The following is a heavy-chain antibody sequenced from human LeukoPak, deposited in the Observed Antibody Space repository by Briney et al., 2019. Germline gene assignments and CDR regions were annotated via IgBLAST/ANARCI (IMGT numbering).Heavy chain of an antibody. Sequence: GGSLRLSCAASGFTVSSNYMSWVRQAPGKGLEWVSVIYSGGSTYYADSVKGRFTISRDNSKNTLYLQMNGLRAEDTAVYYCARDSPDFWSGYPALDYWGQGTLVTVSS. CDR2: IYSGGST. CDR3: ARDSPDFWSGYPALDY. J-gene: IGHJ4*02. CDR1: GFTVSSNY. V-gene: IGHV3-66*01. D-gene: IGHD3-3*01.